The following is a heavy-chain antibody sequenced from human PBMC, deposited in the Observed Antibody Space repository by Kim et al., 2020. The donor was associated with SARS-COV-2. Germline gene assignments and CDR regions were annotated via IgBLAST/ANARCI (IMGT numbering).Heavy chain of an antibody. Sequence: NDTPVLKSRVTISVDPSKNQSSLNLSSVTAAETAVYYCARVQWLFRIDYWGQGTLVTVSS. V-gene: IGHV4-34*01. CDR3: ARVQWLFRIDY. D-gene: IGHD6-19*01. J-gene: IGHJ4*02.